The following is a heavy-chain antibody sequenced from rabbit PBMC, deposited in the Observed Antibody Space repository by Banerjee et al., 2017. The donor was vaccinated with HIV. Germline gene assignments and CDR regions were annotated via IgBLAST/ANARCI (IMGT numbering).Heavy chain of an antibody. CDR3: ARDRPDSAYYFDL. Sequence: QSLEESGGDLVKPGASLTLTCTASGFSFSSSYWICWVRQAPGKGLELIGCIWTSSGSTWYTSWVNGRFTISRSTSLNTVDLKMTSLTAADTATYFCARDRPDSAYYFDLWGPGTWSPS. CDR1: GFSFSSSYW. J-gene: IGHJ4*01. CDR2: IWTSSGST. V-gene: IGHV1S43*01. D-gene: IGHD2-1*01.